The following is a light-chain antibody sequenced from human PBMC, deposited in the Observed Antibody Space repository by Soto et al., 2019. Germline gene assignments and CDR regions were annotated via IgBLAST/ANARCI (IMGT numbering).Light chain of an antibody. CDR3: RQSYSTSVT. J-gene: IGKJ3*01. V-gene: IGKV1-39*01. CDR2: AAA. CDR1: QSISSY. Sequence: DIHMTQSPSSLSASVGDRVTITCRASQSISSYLNWYQQKPGKAPKLLIYAAASLQSGVPSRFSGSGAWTDFSLTISSLQPEDFATYYCRQSYSTSVTFGPGTKVEIK.